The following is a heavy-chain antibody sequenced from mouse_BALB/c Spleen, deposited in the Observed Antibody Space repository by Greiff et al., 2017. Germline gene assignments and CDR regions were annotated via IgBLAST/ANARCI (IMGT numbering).Heavy chain of an antibody. D-gene: IGHD2-14*01. CDR1: GFSLTSYG. Sequence: VMLVESGPGLVAPSQSLSITCTVSGFSLTSYGVHWVRQPPGKGLEWLGVIWAGGSTNYNSALMSRLSISKDNSKSQVFLKMNSLQTDDTAMYYCARRRYDGMDYWGQGTSVTVSS. J-gene: IGHJ4*01. CDR2: IWAGGST. CDR3: ARRRYDGMDY. V-gene: IGHV2-9*02.